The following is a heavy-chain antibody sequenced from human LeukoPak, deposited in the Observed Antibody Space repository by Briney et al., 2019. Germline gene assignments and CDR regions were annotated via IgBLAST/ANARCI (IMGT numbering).Heavy chain of an antibody. J-gene: IGHJ5*02. CDR3: ARLIGSRGYCSGGSCRQRFGP. CDR1: GYTFTGYY. V-gene: IGHV1-2*02. Sequence: GASVKVSCKASGYTFTGYYMHWVRQAPGQGLEWMGWINPNSGGTNYAQKFQGRVTMTRDTSISTAYMELSRLRSDDTAVYYCARLIGSRGYCSGGSCRQRFGPWGQGTLVTVSS. D-gene: IGHD2-15*01. CDR2: INPNSGGT.